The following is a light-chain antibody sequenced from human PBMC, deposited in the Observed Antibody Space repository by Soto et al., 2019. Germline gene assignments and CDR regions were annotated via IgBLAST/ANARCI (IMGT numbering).Light chain of an antibody. CDR3: QQYDNWPIT. CDR2: GAS. J-gene: IGKJ5*01. CDR1: QSININ. Sequence: EIVLTQSPATLSLSPGERSTLCCMASQSININLAWYQQKPGQAPRLLIYGASTRATGLPARFSGSGSGTEFTLIISSLQSEDSAVYYCQQYDNWPITFGQGTRLEI. V-gene: IGKV3-15*01.